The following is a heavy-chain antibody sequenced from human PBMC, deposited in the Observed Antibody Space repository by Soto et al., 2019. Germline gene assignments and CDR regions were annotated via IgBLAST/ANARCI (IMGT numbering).Heavy chain of an antibody. V-gene: IGHV3-48*02. J-gene: IGHJ3*02. D-gene: IGHD3-9*01. Sequence: EVHLVESGGGLVQPGGSLRLSCAASGYTFSEYSMNWVRQAPGKGLEWVSYFGTSRKYIFYADSVRGRFTISRDDAKNSLYLQLNSLRDEDTAVYYCVRDRDWAFDIWGQGTMVTGSS. CDR3: VRDRDWAFDI. CDR1: GYTFSEYS. CDR2: FGTSRKYI.